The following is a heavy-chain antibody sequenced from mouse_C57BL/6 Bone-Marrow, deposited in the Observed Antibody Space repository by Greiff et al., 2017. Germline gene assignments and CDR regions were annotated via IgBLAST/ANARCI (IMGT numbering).Heavy chain of an antibody. CDR3: ARFYYGSSYDYAMDY. CDR1: GYTFTDYY. V-gene: IGHV1-26*01. D-gene: IGHD1-1*01. J-gene: IGHJ4*01. CDR2: INPNNGGT. Sequence: EVQLHQSGPELVKPGASVKISCKASGYTFTDYYMNWVKQSHGKSLEWIGDINPNNGGTSYNQKFKGKATLTVDKSSSTAYMELRSLTSEYSAVYYCARFYYGSSYDYAMDYDGRGTSVTV.